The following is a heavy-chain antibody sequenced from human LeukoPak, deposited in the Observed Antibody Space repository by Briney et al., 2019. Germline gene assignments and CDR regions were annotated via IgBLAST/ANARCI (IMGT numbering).Heavy chain of an antibody. V-gene: IGHV3-48*04. J-gene: IGHJ4*02. CDR1: GFPFIEYS. Sequence: GGSLRLSCTASGFPFIEYSMNWVRQAPVKGLEWISYIGISSGNTKYADSVKGRFTISADNAKNSLYLQMNSLRVEDTAVYYCARDHNYAFDNWGQGTLVSVSS. D-gene: IGHD5-18*01. CDR3: ARDHNYAFDN. CDR2: IGISSGNT.